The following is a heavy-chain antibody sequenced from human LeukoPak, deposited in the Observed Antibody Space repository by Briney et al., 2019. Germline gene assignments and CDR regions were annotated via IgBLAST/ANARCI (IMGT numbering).Heavy chain of an antibody. CDR3: ARDGGYSYGLYYYYMDV. Sequence: GGSLRLSCAASGFTFSSYSMNWVRQAPGKGLEWVSSLSSSSSYIYYADSVKGRFTISRDNAKNSLYLQMNSLRAEDTAVYYCARDGGYSYGLYYYYMDVWGKGTTVTISS. CDR1: GFTFSSYS. V-gene: IGHV3-21*01. J-gene: IGHJ6*03. CDR2: LSSSSSYI. D-gene: IGHD5-18*01.